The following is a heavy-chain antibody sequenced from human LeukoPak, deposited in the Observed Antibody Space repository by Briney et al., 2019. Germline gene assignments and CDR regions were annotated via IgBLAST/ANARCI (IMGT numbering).Heavy chain of an antibody. J-gene: IGHJ4*02. Sequence: GGSLRLSCAASGFSFSSYWMSWVRQAPGKGLEWVANINQDGRAKYYVDFLKGRFTISRDNAKNSVYLQVDNLRAEDTAVYYCVRFGIRGVIDEFDFWGQGTLVTVSS. D-gene: IGHD3-10*01. CDR3: VRFGIRGVIDEFDF. CDR2: INQDGRAK. CDR1: GFSFSSYW. V-gene: IGHV3-7*01.